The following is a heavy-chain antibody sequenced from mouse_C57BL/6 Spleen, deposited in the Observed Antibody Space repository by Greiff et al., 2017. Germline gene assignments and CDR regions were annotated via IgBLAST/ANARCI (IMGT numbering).Heavy chain of an antibody. V-gene: IGHV5-6*01. Sequence: EVNVVESGGDLVKPGGSLKLSCAASGFTFSSYGMSWVRQTPDKRLEWVATISSGGSYTYYPDSVKGRFTISRDTAKNTLYLQMSSLKSEDTAMYYCARQGVTTVVDWYFDVWGTGTTGTVSS. D-gene: IGHD1-1*01. J-gene: IGHJ1*03. CDR1: GFTFSSYG. CDR2: ISSGGSYT. CDR3: ARQGVTTVVDWYFDV.